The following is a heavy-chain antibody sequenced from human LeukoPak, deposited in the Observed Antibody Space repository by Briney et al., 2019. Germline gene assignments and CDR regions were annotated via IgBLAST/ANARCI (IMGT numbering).Heavy chain of an antibody. V-gene: IGHV3-23*01. CDR3: AKELSTYYYASSGFRDAFDI. Sequence: PGRSLRLSCAASGFTFDDYAMHWVRQAPGKGLEWVSGISGSGGSTNYADSVKGRFTISRDNSKNTLYLQMNSLRAEDTAVYFCAKELSTYYYASSGFRDAFDIWGQGTMVSVSS. CDR2: ISGSGGST. J-gene: IGHJ3*02. D-gene: IGHD3-22*01. CDR1: GFTFDDYA.